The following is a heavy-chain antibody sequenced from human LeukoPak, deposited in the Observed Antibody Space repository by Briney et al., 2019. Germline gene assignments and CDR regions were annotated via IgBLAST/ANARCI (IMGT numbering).Heavy chain of an antibody. CDR3: TRVADAVTTILGADAFDI. J-gene: IGHJ3*02. Sequence: GGSLRLSCTASGFTFGDYAMSWFRQAPGKGLEWVGFIRSKAYGGTTEYAASVKGRFTISRDDSKSIAYLQMNSLKTEDTAVYYCTRVADAVTTILGADAFDIWGQGTMVTVSS. CDR1: GFTFGDYA. CDR2: IRSKAYGGTT. D-gene: IGHD4-17*01. V-gene: IGHV3-49*03.